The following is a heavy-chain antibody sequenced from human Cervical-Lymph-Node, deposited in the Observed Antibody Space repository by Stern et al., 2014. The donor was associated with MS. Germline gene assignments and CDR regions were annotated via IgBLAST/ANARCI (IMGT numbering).Heavy chain of an antibody. CDR1: GFTFSEYA. Sequence: EVQLVESGGGLVQPGGALRLSWAASGFTFSEYAMSRVRQAPGTGLEWVSAISLSGCSTFYADSVQGRFTISRDNSKNTLYLQMNSLRAEDTAVYYCAKDRELVVVTFDSWGQGTLVTVSS. V-gene: IGHV3-23*04. J-gene: IGHJ4*02. CDR2: ISLSGCST. CDR3: AKDRELVVVTFDS. D-gene: IGHD2-15*01.